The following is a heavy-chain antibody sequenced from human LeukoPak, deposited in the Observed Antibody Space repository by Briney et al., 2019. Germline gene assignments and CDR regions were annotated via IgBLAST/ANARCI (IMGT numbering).Heavy chain of an antibody. CDR1: GFTFSLYS. Sequence: GVSLRLSCAASGFTFSLYSMNWVRQAPGKGLEWVSYITSGSSTIYYADSVKGRFTISRDNAKNSLFLQMNSLRAEDTAVYYCARENTAMAFDYWGQGTLVTVSS. V-gene: IGHV3-48*01. CDR2: ITSGSSTI. J-gene: IGHJ4*02. D-gene: IGHD5-18*01. CDR3: ARENTAMAFDY.